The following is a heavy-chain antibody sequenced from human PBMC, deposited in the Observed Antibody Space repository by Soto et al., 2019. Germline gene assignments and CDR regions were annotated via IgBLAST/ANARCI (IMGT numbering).Heavy chain of an antibody. CDR2: IYYSGST. V-gene: IGHV4-39*01. D-gene: IGHD2-2*02. CDR3: ARQPAPKRYLFDY. J-gene: IGHJ4*02. CDR1: GGSISSSSYY. Sequence: SETLSLTCTVSGGSISSSSYYWGWIRQPPGKGLEWIGSIYYSGSTYYNPSLKSRVTISVDTSKNQFSLKLSSVTAADTAVYYCARQPAPKRYLFDYRAQRTPVIVSS.